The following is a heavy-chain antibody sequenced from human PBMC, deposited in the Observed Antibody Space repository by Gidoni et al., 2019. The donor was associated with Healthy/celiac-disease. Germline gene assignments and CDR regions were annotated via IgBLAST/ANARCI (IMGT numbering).Heavy chain of an antibody. J-gene: IGHJ4*02. V-gene: IGHV3-21*01. Sequence: EVQLVESGGGLVKPGGSLRLSCAASGFTFSSNSINWVRQASGKGLEWVSSISSSSSYIYYADSVKGRFTISRDNAKNSLYLQMNSLRAEGTAVYYCARELLGYCSGGSCPWLGYWGQGTLVTVSS. CDR2: ISSSSSYI. D-gene: IGHD2-15*01. CDR1: GFTFSSNS. CDR3: ARELLGYCSGGSCPWLGY.